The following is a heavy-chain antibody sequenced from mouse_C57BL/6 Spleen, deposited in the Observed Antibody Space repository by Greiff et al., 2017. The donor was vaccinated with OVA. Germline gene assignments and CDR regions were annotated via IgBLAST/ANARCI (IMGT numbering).Heavy chain of an antibody. J-gene: IGHJ3*01. CDR2: INPNNGGT. V-gene: IGHV1-26*01. CDR3: ARFHYDYDFAY. D-gene: IGHD2-4*01. CDR1: GYTFTDYY. Sequence: EVQLQQSGPELVKPGASVKISCKASGYTFTDYYMNWVKQSHGKSLEWIGDINPNNGGTSYNQKFKGKATLTVDKSSSTAYMELRSLTSEDSAVYYCARFHYDYDFAYWGQGTLVTVSA.